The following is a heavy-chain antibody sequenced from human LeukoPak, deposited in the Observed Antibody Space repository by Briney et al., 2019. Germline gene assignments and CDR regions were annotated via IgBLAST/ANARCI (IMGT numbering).Heavy chain of an antibody. Sequence: GGSLRLSCAASGFTFSSYGMHWVRQAPGKGLEWVAVISYDGSNKYYADSVKGRFTISRDNSKNTLYLQMNSLRAEDTAVYYCARDFSDSSGYYTFDYWGQGTLVTVSS. CDR1: GFTFSSYG. V-gene: IGHV3-30*03. J-gene: IGHJ4*02. CDR2: ISYDGSNK. CDR3: ARDFSDSSGYYTFDY. D-gene: IGHD3-22*01.